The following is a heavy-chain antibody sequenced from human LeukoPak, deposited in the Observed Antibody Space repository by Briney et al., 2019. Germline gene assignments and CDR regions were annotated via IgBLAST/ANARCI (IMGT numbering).Heavy chain of an antibody. CDR2: ISSSSSYI. V-gene: IGHV3-21*01. J-gene: IGHJ4*02. Sequence: KTGGSLRLSCAASGFTFSSYSMNWVRQAPGKGLEWVSSISSSSSYIYYADSVKRRFTISRDNAKNSLYLQMNSLRAEDTAVYYCASWASMTNRDCSGGSCRDYWGQGTLVTVSS. CDR1: GFTFSSYS. D-gene: IGHD2-15*01. CDR3: ASWASMTNRDCSGGSCRDY.